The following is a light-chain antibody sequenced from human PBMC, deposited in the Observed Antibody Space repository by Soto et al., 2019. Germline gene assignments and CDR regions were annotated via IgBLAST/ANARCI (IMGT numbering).Light chain of an antibody. CDR2: DAS. CDR3: QQYNSYRT. CDR1: QSISSW. J-gene: IGKJ1*01. Sequence: DIQRTQSPSTLSASVGDRVTITCRARQSISSWLAWYQQKPGKAPKLLIYDASTLESGVPSRFSGSGSGTIFTLTISSLQPDDFATYYCQQYNSYRTFGQGTKVDIK. V-gene: IGKV1-5*01.